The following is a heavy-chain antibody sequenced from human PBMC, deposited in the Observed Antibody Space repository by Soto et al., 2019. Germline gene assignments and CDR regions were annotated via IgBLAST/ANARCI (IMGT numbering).Heavy chain of an antibody. V-gene: IGHV1-69*13. CDR2: IIPIFGTA. Sequence: SVKVSCKASGGTFSSYAISWVRQAPGQGLEWMGGIIPIFGTANYAQKFQGRVTITADESTSTAYMELSSLRSEDTAVYYCPSAPGSSSGVGVWNYWGQGTLVTVSS. D-gene: IGHD6-6*01. J-gene: IGHJ4*02. CDR1: GGTFSSYA. CDR3: PSAPGSSSGVGVWNY.